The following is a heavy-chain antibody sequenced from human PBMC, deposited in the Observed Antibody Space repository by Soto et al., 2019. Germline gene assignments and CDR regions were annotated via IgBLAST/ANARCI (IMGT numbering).Heavy chain of an antibody. CDR2: ISYDGGNK. CDR1: QFSFSSYW. CDR3: AKDRAEVAGSSFEY. J-gene: IGHJ4*01. Sequence: GGSLRLSCAASQFSFSSYWMHWVRQVPGKGPAWVTVISYDGGNKYYAESVKGRFTISRDNYKNTLYLQINSLRTEDTAVYYCAKDRAEVAGSSFEYWGHGALVTVSS. V-gene: IGHV3-30*18. D-gene: IGHD6-19*01.